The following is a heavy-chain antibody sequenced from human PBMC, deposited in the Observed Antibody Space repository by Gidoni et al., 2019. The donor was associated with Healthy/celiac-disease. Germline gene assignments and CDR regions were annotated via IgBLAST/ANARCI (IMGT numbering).Heavy chain of an antibody. V-gene: IGHV5-51*01. D-gene: IGHD4-17*01. CDR2: IYPGDSDT. CDR1: GYSFTNYW. J-gene: IGHJ4*02. Sequence: EVQPVQSGAEVKKPGEPLKTSCKGSGYSFTNYWIGWVRQMPGKGLEWMGIIYPGDSDTRYRPSFQGQVTFSVDKSISTAYLQWSGLKASDTAMYYCARLAGYGDNSAADYWGQGTLVTVSS. CDR3: ARLAGYGDNSAADY.